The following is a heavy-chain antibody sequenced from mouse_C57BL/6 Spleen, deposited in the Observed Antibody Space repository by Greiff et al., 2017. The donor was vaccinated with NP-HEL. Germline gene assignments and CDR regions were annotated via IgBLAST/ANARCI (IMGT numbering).Heavy chain of an antibody. CDR2: ISYDGSN. J-gene: IGHJ2*01. CDR1: GYSITSGYY. Sequence: EVQLQQSGPGLVKPSQSLSLTCSVTGYSITSGYYWNWIRQFPGNKLEWMGYISYDGSNNYNPTLKNRISITRDTSKNQFFLKLNSVTTEDTATYYCARERGIYYDYGVGVFDYWGQGTTLTVSS. V-gene: IGHV3-6*01. CDR3: ARERGIYYDYGVGVFDY. D-gene: IGHD2-4*01.